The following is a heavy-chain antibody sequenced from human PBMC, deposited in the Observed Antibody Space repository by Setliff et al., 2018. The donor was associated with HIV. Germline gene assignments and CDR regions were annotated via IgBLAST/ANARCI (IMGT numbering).Heavy chain of an antibody. V-gene: IGHV1-46*02. CDR1: GYDFDFYY. Sequence: GASVKVSCKSSGYDFDFYYVHWVRQAPGQGFEWMGVINPTAGSTTYAQRFGGRVTMTRDTSTRTVDMELSSLRSEDTAVYYCASHAKTVDNGLLDHWGRGTLVTVSS. CDR2: INPTAGST. CDR3: ASHAKTVDNGLLDH. D-gene: IGHD6-19*01. J-gene: IGHJ4*02.